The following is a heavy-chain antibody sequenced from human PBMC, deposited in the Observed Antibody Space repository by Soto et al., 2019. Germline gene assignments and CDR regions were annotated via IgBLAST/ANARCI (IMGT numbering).Heavy chain of an antibody. Sequence: DVQLLESGGGLVQPGGSLRLSCAASGFSFSSYAMSWVRQAPGTGLEWVSVISGSGATTFYRESVNGRFTISRDNSKNTVYLQLNSLRAEDTALYYCAKDHGGDYGDPLYFFDYWGQGALVIVSS. CDR3: AKDHGGDYGDPLYFFDY. CDR1: GFSFSSYA. D-gene: IGHD4-17*01. V-gene: IGHV3-23*01. J-gene: IGHJ4*02. CDR2: ISGSGATT.